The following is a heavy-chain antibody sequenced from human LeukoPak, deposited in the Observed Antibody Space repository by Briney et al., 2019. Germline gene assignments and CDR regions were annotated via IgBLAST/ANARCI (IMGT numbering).Heavy chain of an antibody. Sequence: GRSLRLSCAASGFIFDDYAMHWVRQGPGKGLEWVSGISYNSRSIVYADSVKGRFTISRDNAKSSLYLQMNSLRAEDTAVYYCVRGGYRGFDYEYWGQGTLVTVSS. CDR1: GFIFDDYA. CDR2: ISYNSRSI. J-gene: IGHJ4*02. V-gene: IGHV3-9*01. CDR3: VRGGYRGFDYEY. D-gene: IGHD5-12*01.